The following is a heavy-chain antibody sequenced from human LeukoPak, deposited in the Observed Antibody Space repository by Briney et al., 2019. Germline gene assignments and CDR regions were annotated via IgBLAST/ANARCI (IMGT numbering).Heavy chain of an antibody. CDR1: GGSISSYY. CDR2: IYYSGST. V-gene: IGHV4-59*08. CDR3: ARQGDTAYNWFDP. Sequence: PSETLSLTCTVSGGSISSYYWSWIRQPPGKGLEWIGYIYYSGSTNYNPSLKSRVTISVDTSKNQFSLKLSSVTAADTAVYYCARQGDTAYNWFDPWGQGTLVTVSS. J-gene: IGHJ5*02. D-gene: IGHD5-18*01.